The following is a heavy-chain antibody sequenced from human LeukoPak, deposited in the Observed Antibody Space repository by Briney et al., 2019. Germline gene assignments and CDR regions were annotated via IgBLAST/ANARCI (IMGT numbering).Heavy chain of an antibody. D-gene: IGHD6-19*01. J-gene: IGHJ4*02. CDR2: MHYSGST. Sequence: PSETLSLTCAVSGGSISNSRYYWDWIRQTPGKGLEWIGTMHYSGSTYYNPYLKSRVTISVDTSKNQFSLKLSSVTAADTAVFYCARRASDWSFDYWGQGTLVTVSS. CDR1: GGSISNSRYY. V-gene: IGHV4-39*01. CDR3: ARRASDWSFDY.